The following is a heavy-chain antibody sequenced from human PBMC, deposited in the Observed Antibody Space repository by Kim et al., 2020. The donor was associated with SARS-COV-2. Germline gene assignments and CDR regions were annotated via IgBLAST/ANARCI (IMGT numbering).Heavy chain of an antibody. Sequence: SETLSLTCAVYGGSFSGYYWSWIRQPPGKGLEWIGEINHSGSTNYNPSLKSRVTKSVDTSKNQFSLKLSSVTAADTAVYYCARGRVTMSRFDYWGQGTLVTVSS. CDR2: INHSGST. CDR3: ARGRVTMSRFDY. J-gene: IGHJ4*02. D-gene: IGHD3-22*01. CDR1: GGSFSGYY. V-gene: IGHV4-34*01.